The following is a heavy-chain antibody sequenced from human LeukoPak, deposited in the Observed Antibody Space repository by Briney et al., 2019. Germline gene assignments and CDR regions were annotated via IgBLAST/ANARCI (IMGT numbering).Heavy chain of an antibody. D-gene: IGHD5-18*01. Sequence: PSETLSLTCTVSGGSISSGGYYWSWIRQHPGKGLEWIGYIYYSGSTYYNPSLKSRVTISVDTSKNQLSLKLSSVTAADTAVYYCARVRRGYSYGLDYWGQGTLVTVSS. V-gene: IGHV4-31*03. CDR1: GGSISSGGYY. J-gene: IGHJ4*02. CDR3: ARVRRGYSYGLDY. CDR2: IYYSGST.